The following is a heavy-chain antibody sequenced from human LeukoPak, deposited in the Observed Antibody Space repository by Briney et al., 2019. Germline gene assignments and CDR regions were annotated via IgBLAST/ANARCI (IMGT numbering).Heavy chain of an antibody. CDR3: ARVVVFAAGGREFDH. CDR1: GYTLINHD. J-gene: IGHJ4*02. D-gene: IGHD6-13*01. Sequence: ASVKVSCKPSGYTLINHDINWVRQATGQRLEWIGWIHPYSGNTGYAQLFQGRVTVTRDTSTSTVYMELSDLRSDDTALYYRARVVVFAAGGREFDHWGQGTLVTVSS. V-gene: IGHV1-8*02. CDR2: IHPYSGNT.